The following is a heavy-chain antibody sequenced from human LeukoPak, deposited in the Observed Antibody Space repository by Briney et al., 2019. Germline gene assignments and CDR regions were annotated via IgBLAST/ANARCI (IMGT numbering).Heavy chain of an antibody. J-gene: IGHJ4*02. CDR1: GFTFSSYW. Sequence: PGGSLRLSCAASGFTFSSYWMSWVRQAPGKGLEWVSSISSSSSYIYYADSVKGRFTISRDNAKSSLYLQMNSLRAEDTAVYYCARGSGYSYGSFDYWGQGTLVTVSS. D-gene: IGHD5-18*01. CDR3: ARGSGYSYGSFDY. CDR2: ISSSSSYI. V-gene: IGHV3-21*01.